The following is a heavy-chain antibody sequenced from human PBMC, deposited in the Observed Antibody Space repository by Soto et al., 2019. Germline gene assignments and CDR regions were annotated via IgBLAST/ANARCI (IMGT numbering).Heavy chain of an antibody. Sequence: GGSLRLSCAASGFTFSNSAMSWVRQAPGKGLEWVSAITGSGDSTSYPDSVKGRFTISRDNSKNTLYLQMNSLRAEDTAVYYCAKRGHSGYFDYWGQGTLVTVSS. V-gene: IGHV3-23*01. J-gene: IGHJ4*02. D-gene: IGHD3-10*01. CDR1: GFTFSNSA. CDR3: AKRGHSGYFDY. CDR2: ITGSGDST.